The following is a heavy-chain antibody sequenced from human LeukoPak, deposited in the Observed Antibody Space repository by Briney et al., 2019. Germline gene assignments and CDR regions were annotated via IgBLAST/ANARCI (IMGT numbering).Heavy chain of an antibody. J-gene: IGHJ6*02. D-gene: IGHD1-26*01. V-gene: IGHV1-8*01. CDR3: VSGSYYYDYYGMDV. CDR1: GYTFTSYD. CDR2: MNPNSGNT. Sequence: ASVKVSCKASGYTFTSYDINWARQATGQGLEWMGWMNPNSGNTGYAQKFQGRVTMTRNTSISTAYMELSSLRSEDTAVYYCVSGSYYYDYYGMDVWGQGTRVTVSS.